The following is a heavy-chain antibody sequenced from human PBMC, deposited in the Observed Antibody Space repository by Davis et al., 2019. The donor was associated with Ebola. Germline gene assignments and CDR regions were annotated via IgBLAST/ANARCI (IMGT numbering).Heavy chain of an antibody. CDR2: IKQDGSEK. J-gene: IGHJ4*02. CDR3: AKDMRSAVPGTPDY. Sequence: GESLKISCAASGFFLNSYWMSWVRQAPGKGLEWVANIKQDGSEKYYVDSVKGRFTISRDNAKNSLYLQMNSLRAEDTAVYHCAKDMRSAVPGTPDYWGPGTRVTVSS. V-gene: IGHV3-7*03. CDR1: GFFLNSYW. D-gene: IGHD6-19*01.